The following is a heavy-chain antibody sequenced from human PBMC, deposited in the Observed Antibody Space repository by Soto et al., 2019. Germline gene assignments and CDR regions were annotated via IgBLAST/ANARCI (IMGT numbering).Heavy chain of an antibody. V-gene: IGHV3-15*01. J-gene: IGHJ4*02. CDR3: SFQESTTVTMFEY. CDR2: IKSKTDGGTT. D-gene: IGHD4-17*01. Sequence: EVQLVESGGGLVKPGGSLRLSCAASGFSFSNVWMSWVRQAPGKGLEWVGRIKSKTDGGTTDYAAPVKGRFTISRDDSKTTLYLQMNSLKTEDTAVYYGSFQESTTVTMFEYWGQGTLVTVSS. CDR1: GFSFSNVW.